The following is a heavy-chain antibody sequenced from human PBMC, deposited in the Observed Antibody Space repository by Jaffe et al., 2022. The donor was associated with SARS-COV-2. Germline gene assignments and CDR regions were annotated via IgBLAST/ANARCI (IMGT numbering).Heavy chain of an antibody. CDR2: IYSGGST. D-gene: IGHD6-13*01. Sequence: EVQLVESGGGLVQPGGSLRLSCAASGFTVSSNYMSWVRQAPGKGLEWVSVIYSGGSTYYADSVKGRFTISRHNSKNTLYLQMNSLRAEDTAVYYCARGPHSSSWSLGMDVWGQGTTVTVSS. CDR3: ARGPHSSSWSLGMDV. CDR1: GFTVSSNY. J-gene: IGHJ6*02. V-gene: IGHV3-53*04.